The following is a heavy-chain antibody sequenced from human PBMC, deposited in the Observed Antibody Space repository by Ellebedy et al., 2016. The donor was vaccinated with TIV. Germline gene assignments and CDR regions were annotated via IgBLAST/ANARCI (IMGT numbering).Heavy chain of an antibody. Sequence: GESLKISCAASGFTFSSYAMSWVRQAPGKGLEWVSTISSAGSRTYYADSVEGRFIISRDNAKNTLYLQMNSLRVEDTAVYFCARAGSYRFDYWGQGNLVTVSS. CDR3: ARAGSYRFDY. D-gene: IGHD1-26*01. CDR2: ISSAGSRT. V-gene: IGHV3-23*01. J-gene: IGHJ4*02. CDR1: GFTFSSYA.